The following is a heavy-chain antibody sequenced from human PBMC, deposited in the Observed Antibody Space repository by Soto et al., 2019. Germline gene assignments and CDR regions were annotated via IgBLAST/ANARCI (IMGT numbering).Heavy chain of an antibody. V-gene: IGHV3-72*01. J-gene: IGHJ4*02. CDR3: AMFSGSYTRGLDY. D-gene: IGHD1-26*01. CDR1: GFTFSDNY. Sequence: EVQLVESGGGLVQPGGSLRLSCAASGFTFSDNYMDWVRQAPGKGLEWVGRSRNKANSYSTEYAASVKGRFTISRDESKNSLYLQMNSLKTEDTAVYYCAMFSGSYTRGLDYWGQGTLVTVSS. CDR2: SRNKANSYST.